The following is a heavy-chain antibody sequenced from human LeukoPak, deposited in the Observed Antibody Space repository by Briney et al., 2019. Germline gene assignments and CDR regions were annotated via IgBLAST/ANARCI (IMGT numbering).Heavy chain of an antibody. CDR3: ARDSAYRTRYAIDFDY. Sequence: GGSLRLSCAASGFTFSSYGMHWVRQAPGKGLEWVVEIWYDGSNKHYADSVKGRFTISRDNSKNTLYLQMNSLRAEDTAVYYCARDSAYRTRYAIDFDYWGQGTLVTVSS. V-gene: IGHV3-33*01. J-gene: IGHJ4*02. CDR2: IWYDGSNK. CDR1: GFTFSSYG. D-gene: IGHD3-16*01.